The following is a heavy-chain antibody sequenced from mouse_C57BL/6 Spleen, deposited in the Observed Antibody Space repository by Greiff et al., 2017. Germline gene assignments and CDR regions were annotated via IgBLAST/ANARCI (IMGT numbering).Heavy chain of an antibody. Sequence: QVKLQQSGAELVKPGASVKLSCKASGYTFTSYWMPWVKQRPGRGLAWIGRIDPNSGGTKYNEKFKSKATLTVDKPSSTAYMQLISLTSEDSAVCDCARDDYDDDWFAYWGQGTLVTVSA. CDR2: IDPNSGGT. V-gene: IGHV1-72*01. J-gene: IGHJ3*01. D-gene: IGHD2-4*01. CDR3: ARDDYDDDWFAY. CDR1: GYTFTSYW.